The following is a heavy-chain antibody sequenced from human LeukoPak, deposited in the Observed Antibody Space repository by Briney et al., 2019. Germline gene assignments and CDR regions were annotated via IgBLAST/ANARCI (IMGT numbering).Heavy chain of an antibody. CDR2: IIPILGIA. CDR1: GGTFSSYA. CDR3: ARARYYYDSSGYWYLDY. V-gene: IGHV1-69*04. D-gene: IGHD3-22*01. Sequence: VASVKVSCKASGGTFSSYAISWVRQAPGQGLEWMGRIIPILGIANYAQKFQGRVTITADKSTSTAYMELSSLRSEDTAVYYCARARYYYDSSGYWYLDYWGQGTLVTVSS. J-gene: IGHJ4*02.